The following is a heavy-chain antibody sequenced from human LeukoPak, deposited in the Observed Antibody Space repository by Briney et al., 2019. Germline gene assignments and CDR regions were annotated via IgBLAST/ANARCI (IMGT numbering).Heavy chain of an antibody. CDR1: GGSFSGYY. CDR3: ARYCSGGSCYGTGSFDY. J-gene: IGHJ4*02. D-gene: IGHD2-15*01. CDR2: INHSGST. V-gene: IGHV4-34*01. Sequence: PSETLSLTCAVYGGSFSGYYWSWIRQPPGKGLEWIGEINHSGSTSYNPSLKSRVTISVDTSKNQFSLKLSSVTAADTAVYYCARYCSGGSCYGTGSFDYWGQGTLVTVSS.